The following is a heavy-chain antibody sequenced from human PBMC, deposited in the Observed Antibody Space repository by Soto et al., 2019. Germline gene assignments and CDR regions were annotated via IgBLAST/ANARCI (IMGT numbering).Heavy chain of an antibody. D-gene: IGHD2-15*01. J-gene: IGHJ4*02. V-gene: IGHV3-7*01. CDR2: IKQGGSEK. CDR3: AREHVSVAATEDYFDY. CDR1: GFTFSSYW. Sequence: GGSLRLSCAASGFTFSSYWMSWVRQAPGKGLEWVANIKQGGSEKYYVDSVKGRFTISRDNAKNSLYLQMNSLRAEDTAVYYCAREHVSVAATEDYFDYWGQGTLVTVSS.